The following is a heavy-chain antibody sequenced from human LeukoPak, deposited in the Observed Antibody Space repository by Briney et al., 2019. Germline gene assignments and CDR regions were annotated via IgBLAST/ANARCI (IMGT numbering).Heavy chain of an antibody. CDR1: GYTFTSYY. CDR2: INPSGGST. CDR3: ARYWGPYCGGNCYSRPIEYFQH. D-gene: IGHD2-21*01. J-gene: IGHJ1*01. Sequence: ASVKVSCKASGYTFTSYYMHWVRQAPGQGLEWMGIINPSGGSTSYAQKFQGRITMTRDTSTSTVYMELSSLRSEDTAVYYCARYWGPYCGGNCYSRPIEYFQHWGQGPLVTVSS. V-gene: IGHV1-46*01.